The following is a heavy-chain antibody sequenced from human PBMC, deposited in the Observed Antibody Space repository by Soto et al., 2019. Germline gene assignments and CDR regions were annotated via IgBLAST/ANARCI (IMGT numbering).Heavy chain of an antibody. Sequence: SETLSLTCAVSGGSISSGGYSWSWIRQPPGKGLECIGYIYHSVSTYYNPSLKSRVTISVDRSKNQFSLKLSSVTAADTAVYYCARGPPLGYWGQGTLVTVS. CDR1: GGSISSGGYS. CDR2: IYHSVST. V-gene: IGHV4-30-2*01. J-gene: IGHJ4*02. CDR3: ARGPPLGY.